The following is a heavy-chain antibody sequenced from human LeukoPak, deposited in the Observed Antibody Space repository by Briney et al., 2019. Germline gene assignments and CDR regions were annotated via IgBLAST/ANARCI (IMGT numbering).Heavy chain of an antibody. CDR3: ARDRIGTTSYYYMDV. CDR2: MNPNSGNT. J-gene: IGHJ6*03. Sequence: SVKVSCKASGYTFTSYDINWVRQATGQGLEWMGWMNPNSGNTGYAQKFQGRVTMTRNTSISTAYMELSGLRSEDTAVYYCARDRIGTTSYYYMDVWGKGTTVTVSS. D-gene: IGHD1-7*01. CDR1: GYTFTSYD. V-gene: IGHV1-8*01.